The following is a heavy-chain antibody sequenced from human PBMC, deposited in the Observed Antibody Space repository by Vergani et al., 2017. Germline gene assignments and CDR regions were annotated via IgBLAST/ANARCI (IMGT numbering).Heavy chain of an antibody. Sequence: QVQLQQWGAGLLKPSETLSLTCAVYGGSFSGYYWSWIRQPPGKGLEWIGYIYYSGSTNYNPSLKSRVTISVDTSKNQFSLKLSSVTAADTAVYYCASSERRYGDAGEYYYYYMDVWGKGTTVTVSS. CDR3: ASSERRYGDAGEYYYYYMDV. J-gene: IGHJ6*03. CDR2: IYYSGST. D-gene: IGHD4-17*01. CDR1: GGSFSGYY. V-gene: IGHV4-34*11.